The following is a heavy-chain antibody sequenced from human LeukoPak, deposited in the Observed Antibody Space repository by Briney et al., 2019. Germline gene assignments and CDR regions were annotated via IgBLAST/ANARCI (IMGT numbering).Heavy chain of an antibody. CDR2: ISFDGTDA. CDR3: ARHLWLSGNDY. D-gene: IGHD5-18*01. CDR1: GFTFSSYA. V-gene: IGHV3-30*04. J-gene: IGHJ4*02. Sequence: GGSLRLSCAASGFTFSSYAIHWVRQAPGKGLEWVAVISFDGTDAFYADSVKGRFTISRDNAKNSLYLQMNNLRAEDTAVYYCARHLWLSGNDYWGQGTLVTVSS.